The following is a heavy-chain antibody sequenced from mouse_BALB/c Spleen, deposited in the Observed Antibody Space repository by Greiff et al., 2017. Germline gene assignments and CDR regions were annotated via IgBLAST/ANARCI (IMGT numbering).Heavy chain of an antibody. J-gene: IGHJ1*01. CDR2: ISYSGST. CDR3: ARWDYYGSSYVYFDV. D-gene: IGHD1-1*01. Sequence: EVQRVESGPGLVKPSQSLSLTCTVTGYSITSDYAWNWIRQFPGNKLEWMGYISYSGSTSYNPSLKSRISITRDTSKNQFFLQLNSVTTEDTATYYCARWDYYGSSYVYFDVWGAGTTVTVSS. CDR1: GYSITSDYA. V-gene: IGHV3-2*02.